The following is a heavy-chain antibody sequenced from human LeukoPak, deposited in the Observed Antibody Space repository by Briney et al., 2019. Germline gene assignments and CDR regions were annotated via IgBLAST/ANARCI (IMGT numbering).Heavy chain of an antibody. J-gene: IGHJ4*02. D-gene: IGHD4-17*01. CDR3: AKVSTTVADY. Sequence: PGGSLRLSCAASGFTFSSYAMSSVRQAPGKWLEWVSSISGSGGSTYYADSVKGRFTISRDNSKNTLYLQMNSLRDEDTAVYYCAKVSTTVADYWGQGTLVTVSS. CDR2: ISGSGGST. V-gene: IGHV3-23*01. CDR1: GFTFSSYA.